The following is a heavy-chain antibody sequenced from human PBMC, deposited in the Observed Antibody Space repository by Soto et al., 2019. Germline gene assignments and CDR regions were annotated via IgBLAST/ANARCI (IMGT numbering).Heavy chain of an antibody. CDR2: ISSSSSYI. CDR3: ARDRDILTGYPNWFDP. Sequence: GGSLRLSCAASGFTFSSYSMNWVRQAPGKGLEWVSSISSSSSYIYYADSVKGRFTISRDNAKNSLYLQMNSLRAEDTAVYYCARDRDILTGYPNWFDPWGQGTLVTVSS. CDR1: GFTFSSYS. V-gene: IGHV3-21*01. D-gene: IGHD3-9*01. J-gene: IGHJ5*02.